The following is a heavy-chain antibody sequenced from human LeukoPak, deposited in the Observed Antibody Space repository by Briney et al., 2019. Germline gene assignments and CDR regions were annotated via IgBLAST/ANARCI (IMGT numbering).Heavy chain of an antibody. D-gene: IGHD1-20*01. J-gene: IGHJ2*01. CDR2: INPSGGST. V-gene: IGHV1-46*01. Sequence: ASVKVSCKASGYTFTSYYMHWVRQAPGQGLEWMGIINPSGGSTSYAQKFQGRVTMTRDTSTSTVYMELSSLRSEDTAIYYCARRYNWKAFDLWGRGTLVTVSS. CDR3: ARRYNWKAFDL. CDR1: GYTFTSYY.